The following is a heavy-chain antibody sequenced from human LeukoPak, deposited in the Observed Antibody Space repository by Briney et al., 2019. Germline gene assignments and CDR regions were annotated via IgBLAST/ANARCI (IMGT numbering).Heavy chain of an antibody. CDR1: GFTFSSYG. CDR3: VRDRGLPPDPRFDY. J-gene: IGHJ4*02. D-gene: IGHD4-11*01. CDR2: IWYDGSNK. Sequence: GGSLRLSCAASGFTFSSYGMHWVRQAPGKGLEWVAVIWYDGSNKYYADSVKGRFTISRDNSKNTLYLQMNSLRAEDTAVYYCVRDRGLPPDPRFDYWGQGTLVTVSS. V-gene: IGHV3-33*01.